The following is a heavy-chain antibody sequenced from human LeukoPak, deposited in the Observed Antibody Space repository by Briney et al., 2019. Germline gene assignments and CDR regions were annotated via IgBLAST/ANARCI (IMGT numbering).Heavy chain of an antibody. V-gene: IGHV1-46*01. CDR2: INPSGGST. J-gene: IGHJ3*02. CDR1: GYTFTSYY. Sequence: ASVKVSCKASGYTFTSYYMHWVRQAPGQGLEWMGIINPSGGSTSYAQKFQGRVTMTRDMSTSTVYMELSSLRSEDTAVYYCAREISTMIVVVIPFDAFDIWGQGAMVTVSS. D-gene: IGHD3-22*01. CDR3: AREISTMIVVVIPFDAFDI.